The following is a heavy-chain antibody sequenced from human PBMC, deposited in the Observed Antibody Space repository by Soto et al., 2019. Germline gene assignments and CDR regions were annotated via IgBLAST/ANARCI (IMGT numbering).Heavy chain of an antibody. D-gene: IGHD3-3*01. CDR2: ISGSGGST. J-gene: IGHJ4*02. Sequence: HPGGSLRLSCAASGFTFSNYAVTWVRQAPGKGLEWVSTISGSGGSTYYADSVKGRFTISRDNSKNTLYLQMNSLRAEDTAVYYCAKARAQYYDFWSGYPVDYWGQGT. CDR1: GFTFSNYA. CDR3: AKARAQYYDFWSGYPVDY. V-gene: IGHV3-23*01.